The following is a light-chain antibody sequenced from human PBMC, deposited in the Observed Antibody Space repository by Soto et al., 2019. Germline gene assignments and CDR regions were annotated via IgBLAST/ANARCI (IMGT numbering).Light chain of an antibody. CDR2: GAS. V-gene: IGKV3-20*01. CDR3: QQYGRSPQP. J-gene: IGKJ1*01. Sequence: EIVLTQSPGTLSLSPGERATLSCRASQSVSSSYLAWYQQKPGQAPRLLIYGASSRATGIPDRFSGSGSGTDLTLTISRLEPEDFAVYYCQQYGRSPQPFGQGTKVQIK. CDR1: QSVSSSY.